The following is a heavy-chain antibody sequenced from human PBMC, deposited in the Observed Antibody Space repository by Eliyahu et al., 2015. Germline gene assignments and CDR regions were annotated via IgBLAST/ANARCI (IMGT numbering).Heavy chain of an antibody. J-gene: IGHJ4*02. V-gene: IGHV5-51*01. D-gene: IGHD4-17*01. CDR3: ARQGYGDYLPPPDY. CDR2: IYPGDSDT. CDR1: GXXXTSYX. Sequence: EVQLVQSGAEVKKPGEXLKISCXGXGXXXTSYXXGWVRQVPGKGLEWMGIIYPGDSDTRYSPSFQGQVTISADKSISTAYLQWSSLKASDTAMYYCARQGYGDYLPPPDYWGQGTLVTVSS.